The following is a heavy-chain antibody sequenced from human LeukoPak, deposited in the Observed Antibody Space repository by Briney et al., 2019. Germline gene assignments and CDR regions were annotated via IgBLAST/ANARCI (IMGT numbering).Heavy chain of an antibody. CDR1: GDSIISTNSY. D-gene: IGHD1-26*01. CDR2: IYYSGST. CDR3: ARGGIITSYAFEI. Sequence: SETLSLTCSVSGDSIISTNSYWGWIRQPPGKGPEWIASIYYSGSTHYNPSLKSRVTISIDTPTNQFSLKLNSVTAADTAVYYCARGGIITSYAFEIWGQGTMVTVSS. J-gene: IGHJ3*02. V-gene: IGHV4-39*07.